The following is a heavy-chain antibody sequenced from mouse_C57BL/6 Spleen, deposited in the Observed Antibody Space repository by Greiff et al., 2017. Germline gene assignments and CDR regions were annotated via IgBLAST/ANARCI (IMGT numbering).Heavy chain of an antibody. D-gene: IGHD3-3*01. CDR1: GYAFSSSW. CDR2: IYPGDGDT. Sequence: VHLQQSGPELVKPGASVKISCKASGYAFSSSWMNWVKQRPGKGLEWIGRIYPGDGDTNYNGKFKGKATLTADKSSSTAYMQLSSLTSEDSAVYFCARGTWYFDVWGTGTTVTVSS. CDR3: ARGTWYFDV. V-gene: IGHV1-82*01. J-gene: IGHJ1*03.